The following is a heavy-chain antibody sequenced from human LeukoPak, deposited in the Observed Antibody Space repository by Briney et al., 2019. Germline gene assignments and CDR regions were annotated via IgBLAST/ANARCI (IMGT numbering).Heavy chain of an antibody. V-gene: IGHV3-11*01. CDR1: GFTFSDYY. CDR2: ISSSGSTI. D-gene: IGHD1-26*01. CDR3: ARDGGWEVTFDY. J-gene: IGHJ4*02. Sequence: GGALRLSWAASGFTFSDYYMSWIRQAPGKGLEGGSYISSSGSTIYYADSVKGRFTISRDNAKNSLYLQMNSLRDEDTVVYYCARDGGWEVTFDYWGQGNLVTVSS.